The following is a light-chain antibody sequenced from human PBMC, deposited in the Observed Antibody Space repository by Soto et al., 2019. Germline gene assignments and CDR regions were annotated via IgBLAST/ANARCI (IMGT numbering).Light chain of an antibody. CDR2: DTS. J-gene: IGKJ3*01. V-gene: IGKV1-33*01. CDR3: QQRGT. CDR1: QDISNY. Sequence: DIQMNQSPSSLSASVGDRVTITCQASQDISNYLNWYQQKPGKAPKLLNYDTSHLETGVPSKFNGSGSRTDFTFTISSMQHEDIATYHCQQRGTFGPGTKVDIK.